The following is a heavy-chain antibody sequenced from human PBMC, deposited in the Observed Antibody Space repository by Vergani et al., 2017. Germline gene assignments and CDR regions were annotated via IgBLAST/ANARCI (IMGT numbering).Heavy chain of an antibody. Sequence: EVQLVESGGGLVQPGRSLRLSCAASGFTFDDYAMHWVRQAPGKGLEWVSGISWNSGSIGYADSVKGRFTISRDNAKNSLYLQMNSLRAEDTAVYYCAKDVGEGGYSYGYGDYWGQGTLVTVSS. D-gene: IGHD5-18*01. J-gene: IGHJ4*02. CDR1: GFTFDDYA. CDR3: AKDVGEGGYSYGYGDY. V-gene: IGHV3-9*01. CDR2: ISWNSGSI.